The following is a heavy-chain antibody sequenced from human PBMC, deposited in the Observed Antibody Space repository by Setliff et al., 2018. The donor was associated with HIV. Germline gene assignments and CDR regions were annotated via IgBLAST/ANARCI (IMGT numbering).Heavy chain of an antibody. D-gene: IGHD3-3*01. J-gene: IGHJ3*02. CDR2: IYYSGST. V-gene: IGHV4-31*03. CDR1: GGSISSGGYY. CDR3: ARESRNDFWSGYYRTFDI. Sequence: SETLSLTCTVSGGSISSGGYYWSWIRQHPGKGLEWIGYIYYSGSTYYNPSLKSRVTITVDTSKNQFSLKLSSVTAADTAMYFCARESRNDFWSGYYRTFDIWGQGTMVTVS.